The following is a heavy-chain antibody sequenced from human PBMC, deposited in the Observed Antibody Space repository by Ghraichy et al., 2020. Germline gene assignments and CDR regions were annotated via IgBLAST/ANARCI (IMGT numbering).Heavy chain of an antibody. V-gene: IGHV3-23*01. CDR3: AKVPRPMIVVVITPAYYFDY. CDR2: ISGSGGST. J-gene: IGHJ4*02. D-gene: IGHD3-22*01. CDR1: GFTFSSYA. Sequence: GGSLRLSCAASGFTFSSYAMSWVRQAPGKGLEWVSAISGSGGSTYYADSVKGRFTISRDNSKNTLYLQMNSLRAEDTAVYYCAKVPRPMIVVVITPAYYFDYWGQGTLVTVSS.